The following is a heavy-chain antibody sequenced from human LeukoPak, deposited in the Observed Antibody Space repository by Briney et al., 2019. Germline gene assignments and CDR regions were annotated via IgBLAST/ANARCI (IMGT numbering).Heavy chain of an antibody. D-gene: IGHD3-9*01. CDR3: AKWAHDILTGQIDY. Sequence: GGSLRLSCAASGFLFDSYVMSWVRQAPGKGLEWVSAIRGSGGSTYYADSVKGRFTISRDNSKNTVYLQMHSLRDEDTAIYYCAKWAHDILTGQIDYWGQGTLVTVSS. V-gene: IGHV3-23*01. J-gene: IGHJ4*02. CDR2: IRGSGGST. CDR1: GFLFDSYV.